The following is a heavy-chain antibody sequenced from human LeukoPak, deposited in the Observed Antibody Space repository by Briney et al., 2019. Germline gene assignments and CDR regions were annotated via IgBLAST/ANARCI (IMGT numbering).Heavy chain of an antibody. CDR2: INPTSGST. D-gene: IGHD2-8*01. CDR3: AREGGGYFTNGVCYRGEDYWYYMDV. CDR1: GYTFTSYY. J-gene: IGHJ6*03. V-gene: IGHV1-46*01. Sequence: ASVKVSCKASGYTFTSYYMHWVRQAPGQGLEWMRIINPTSGSTSYAQKFQGRVTMTRDMSTSTVYMELSSLRSEDTDVYYCAREGGGYFTNGVCYRGEDYWYYMDVWGKGTRVSVSS.